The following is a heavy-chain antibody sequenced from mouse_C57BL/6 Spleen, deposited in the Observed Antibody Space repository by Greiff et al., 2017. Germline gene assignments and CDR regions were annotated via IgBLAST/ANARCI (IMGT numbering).Heavy chain of an antibody. V-gene: IGHV1-82*01. CDR3: ARSAYGSSYYYAMDY. CDR1: GYAFSSSW. D-gene: IGHD1-1*01. Sequence: QVQLQQSGPELVKPGASVKISCKASGYAFSSSWMNWVKQRPGKGLEWIGRIYPGDGDTNYNGKFKGKATLTADKSSSTAYMQLSSLTSEDSAVYCCARSAYGSSYYYAMDYWGQGTSVTVSS. J-gene: IGHJ4*01. CDR2: IYPGDGDT.